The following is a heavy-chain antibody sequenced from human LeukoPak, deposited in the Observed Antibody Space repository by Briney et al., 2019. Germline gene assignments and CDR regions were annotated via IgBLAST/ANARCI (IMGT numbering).Heavy chain of an antibody. CDR1: GFTFSSYG. CDR2: ISGSGGST. D-gene: IGHD4-23*01. J-gene: IGHJ4*02. V-gene: IGHV3-23*01. Sequence: GGSLRLSCAASGFTFSSYGMSWVRQAPGKGLEWVSAISGSGGSTYYADSVKGRFTISRDNSKNTLYLQMNSLRAEDTAVYYCAKFTVVTPGNYFDYWGQGTLVTVSS. CDR3: AKFTVVTPGNYFDY.